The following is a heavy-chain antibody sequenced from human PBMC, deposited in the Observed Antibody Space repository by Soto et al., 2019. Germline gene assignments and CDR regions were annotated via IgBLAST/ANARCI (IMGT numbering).Heavy chain of an antibody. D-gene: IGHD3-3*01. J-gene: IGHJ6*02. CDR3: AQNLDHYLYYAMDV. Sequence: EVRLLESGGGLVQPGGSLRLSCEASGFSLSTYTMTWVRQAPGKGLEWVSSFDRSGGSTYYADSVKGRSTISRDNSKNTLYLQMNGLRDEDTAVYYCAQNLDHYLYYAMDVWGQGTTVTVSS. CDR1: GFSLSTYT. V-gene: IGHV3-23*01. CDR2: FDRSGGST.